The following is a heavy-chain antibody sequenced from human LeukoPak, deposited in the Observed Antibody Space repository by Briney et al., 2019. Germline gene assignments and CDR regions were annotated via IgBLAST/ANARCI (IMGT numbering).Heavy chain of an antibody. V-gene: IGHV3-23*01. CDR2: TSGSGGRT. J-gene: IGHJ4*02. D-gene: IGHD2-15*01. Sequence: PGGSLRLSCAASGFTFSSYAMSSVRQAPGKGVEWVSATSGSGGRTYYADSVKGPFTISRDNSKNALYLQMNRLRVEDTAVYYCWTVVNWGQGTLVTVSS. CDR3: WTVVN. CDR1: GFTFSSYA.